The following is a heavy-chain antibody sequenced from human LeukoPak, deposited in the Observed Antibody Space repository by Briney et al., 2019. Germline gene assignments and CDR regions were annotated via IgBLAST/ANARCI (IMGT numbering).Heavy chain of an antibody. D-gene: IGHD3-10*01. CDR3: ARGYGTGNPVDI. CDR2: IRSKAYGGTS. CDR1: GSTFGDYA. Sequence: GGSLRLSCTSSGSTFGDYAMFWFRQAPGKGLEWVGLIRSKAYGGTSDYAASVKGRFTISRDDSKSTAYLQMDSLKTEDTAVYYCARGYGTGNPVDIWGQGTMVTVSS. J-gene: IGHJ3*02. V-gene: IGHV3-49*03.